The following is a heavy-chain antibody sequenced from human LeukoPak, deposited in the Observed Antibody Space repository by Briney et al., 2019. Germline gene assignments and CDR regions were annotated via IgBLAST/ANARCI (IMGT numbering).Heavy chain of an antibody. V-gene: IGHV4-34*01. D-gene: IGHD6-19*01. Sequence: SETLSLTCAVYGGSFIGYYWSWIRQPPGKGLEWIGEINHSGSTNYNPSLKSRVTISVDTSKSQFSLKLSSVTAADTAVYYCARIYSSGWYRGFDYWGQGTLVTVSS. CDR2: INHSGST. J-gene: IGHJ4*02. CDR3: ARIYSSGWYRGFDY. CDR1: GGSFIGYY.